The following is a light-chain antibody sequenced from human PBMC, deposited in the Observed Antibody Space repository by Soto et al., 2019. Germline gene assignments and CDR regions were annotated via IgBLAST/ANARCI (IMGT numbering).Light chain of an antibody. CDR3: MQRIEFPWT. V-gene: IGKV2-40*01. J-gene: IGKJ1*01. Sequence: DIVMTQTPLSLPVTPGEPASISCRSSQSLLDSDDENTYLDWYLQKPGQSPQRLIYTLSHRASGVPDRFSGSGSGTDFTLKISRVEAEDVGVFYCMQRIEFPWTFGQGTKVEIK. CDR2: TLS. CDR1: QSLLDSDDENTY.